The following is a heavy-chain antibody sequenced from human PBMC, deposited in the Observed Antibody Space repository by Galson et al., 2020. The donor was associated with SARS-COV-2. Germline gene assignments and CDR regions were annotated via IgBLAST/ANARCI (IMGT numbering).Heavy chain of an antibody. V-gene: IGHV4-31*03. CDR3: AGAKVLRYFDWLLWDYGMDV. CDR2: IYYSGST. J-gene: IGHJ6*02. CDR1: GGSISSGGYY. Sequence: ASETLSLTCTVSGGSISSGGYYWSWIRPHPGKGLEWIGYIYYSGSTYYNPSLKSRVTISVDTSKNQFSLKLSSVTAADTAVYYCAGAKVLRYFDWLLWDYGMDVWGQGTTVTVSS. D-gene: IGHD3-9*01.